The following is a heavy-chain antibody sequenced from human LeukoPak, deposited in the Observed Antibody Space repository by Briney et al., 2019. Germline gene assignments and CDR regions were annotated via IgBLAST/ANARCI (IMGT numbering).Heavy chain of an antibody. CDR3: ARAAARAPRSPVDY. J-gene: IGHJ4*02. CDR2: ISGSGSST. V-gene: IGHV3-23*01. Sequence: PGGSLRLSCAASGFTFSSYAMSWVRQAPGRGLEWVSAISGSGSSTFYTDSVKGRFTISRDNAKNSLYLQMNSLRAEDTAVYYCARAAARAPRSPVDYWGQGTLVTVSS. D-gene: IGHD6-25*01. CDR1: GFTFSSYA.